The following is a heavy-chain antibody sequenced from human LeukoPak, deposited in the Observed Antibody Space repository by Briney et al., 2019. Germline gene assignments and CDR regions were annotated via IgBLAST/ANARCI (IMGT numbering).Heavy chain of an antibody. CDR3: GLHPTVTHS. D-gene: IGHD4-17*01. J-gene: IGHJ5*02. Sequence: GGSLRLSCAASGFTFSSYGMHWVRQAPGKGLEWVAVISYDGSNKYYADSVKGRFTISRDNSKNTLYLQMNSLRAEDTAVYYCGLHPTVTHSWGQGTLVTVSS. CDR2: ISYDGSNK. CDR1: GFTFSSYG. V-gene: IGHV3-30*03.